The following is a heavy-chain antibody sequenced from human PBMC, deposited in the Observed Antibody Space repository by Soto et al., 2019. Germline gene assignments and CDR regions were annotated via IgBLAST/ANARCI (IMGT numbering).Heavy chain of an antibody. CDR2: IYHSGTT. V-gene: IGHV4-38-2*02. J-gene: IGHJ6*02. D-gene: IGHD2-15*01. Sequence: SETLSLTCAVSSFSISSGYYWGWVRQPPGKGLEWIGSIYHSGTTNYSPSLKSRVTISVDTSKNQFSLKLSSVTAADTAVYYCARDLAGCSGGSCYSDYYGMDVWGQGTTVTVSS. CDR3: ARDLAGCSGGSCYSDYYGMDV. CDR1: SFSISSGYY.